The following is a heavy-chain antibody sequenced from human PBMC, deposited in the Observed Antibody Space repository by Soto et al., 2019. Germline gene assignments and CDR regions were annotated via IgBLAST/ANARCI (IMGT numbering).Heavy chain of an antibody. V-gene: IGHV4-39*01. CDR2: IHYSGST. D-gene: IGHD6-19*01. CDR3: ARQVSGWYYFDF. J-gene: IGHJ4*02. Sequence: SSETLSLTCTFSGGSISSSSYYLGWVRQPPGKGLEWIESIHYSGSTYYNSSLKSRVTISVDTSKNQFSLKLSSVTAADTAVYYCARQVSGWYYFDFWGQGTLVTVSS. CDR1: GGSISSSSYY.